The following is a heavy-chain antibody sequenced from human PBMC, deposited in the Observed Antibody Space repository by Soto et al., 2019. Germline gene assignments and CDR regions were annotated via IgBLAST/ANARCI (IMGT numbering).Heavy chain of an antibody. Sequence: SETLSLTCTVSGGSISSYYWSWIRQPPGKGLEWIGYIYYSGSTNYNPSLKSRVTISVDTSKNQFSLKLSSVTAADTAVYYCARDLLVGATSYYYYYGMDVWGQGTTVTVSS. CDR3: ARDLLVGATSYYYYYGMDV. J-gene: IGHJ6*02. D-gene: IGHD1-26*01. CDR2: IYYSGST. V-gene: IGHV4-59*01. CDR1: GGSISSYY.